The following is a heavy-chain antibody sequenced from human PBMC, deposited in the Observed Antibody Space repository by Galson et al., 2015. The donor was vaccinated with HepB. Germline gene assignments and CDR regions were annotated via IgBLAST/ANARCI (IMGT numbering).Heavy chain of an antibody. V-gene: IGHV3-23*01. J-gene: IGHJ6*03. CDR1: GFTFSSYA. CDR2: ISGSGGST. Sequence: SLRLSCAASGFTFSSYAMSWVRQAPGKGLEWVSAISGSGGSTYFADSVKGRFTISRDNSKNTLYLQMNSLRAEDTAVYYCANKGRILENYYYYYMDVWGKGTTVTVSS. D-gene: IGHD3-3*01. CDR3: ANKGRILENYYYYYMDV.